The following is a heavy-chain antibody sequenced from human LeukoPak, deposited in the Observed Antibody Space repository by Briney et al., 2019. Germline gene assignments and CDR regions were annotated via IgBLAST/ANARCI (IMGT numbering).Heavy chain of an antibody. J-gene: IGHJ4*02. D-gene: IGHD1-26*01. CDR3: ARGSGSGSWLIDY. Sequence: GGSLRLFCAASGFTFSSYSRNWVRQAPGEGLEGVSFITSSNNHIDYADSGKGRFTIYRDNAKNSLYLQMNSLRAEDTALYFCARGSGSGSWLIDYWGQGALVTVSS. V-gene: IGHV3-21*01. CDR1: GFTFSSYS. CDR2: ITSSNNHI.